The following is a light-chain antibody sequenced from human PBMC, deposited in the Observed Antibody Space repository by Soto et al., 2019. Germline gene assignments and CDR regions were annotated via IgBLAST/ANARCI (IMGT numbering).Light chain of an antibody. CDR1: QSISSW. V-gene: IGKV1-5*01. CDR3: QQYKT. Sequence: DIQMTQSPSTLSASVGDRVTITCRASQSISSWLAWYQQKPGKAPQLLIYDASSLESGVPSRFSGSGSGTEFTLTISSLQPDDFATYYCQQYKTFGQGTKVEIK. CDR2: DAS. J-gene: IGKJ1*01.